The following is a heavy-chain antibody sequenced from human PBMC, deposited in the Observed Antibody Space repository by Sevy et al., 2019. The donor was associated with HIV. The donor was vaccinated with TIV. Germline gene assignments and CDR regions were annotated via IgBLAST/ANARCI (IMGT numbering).Heavy chain of an antibody. CDR1: GYSFTSYW. CDR3: ARKACYYDSSGYHTSFDY. J-gene: IGHJ4*02. V-gene: IGHV5-51*01. CDR2: IYPGDSDT. D-gene: IGHD3-22*01. Sequence: GESLKISCKGSGYSFTSYWIGWVRQMPGKGLEWMGIIYPGDSDTRYSPSFQGQVTISADKSISTAYLQWSSLKASDTAMYYCARKACYYDSSGYHTSFDYWGQGTLVTVSS.